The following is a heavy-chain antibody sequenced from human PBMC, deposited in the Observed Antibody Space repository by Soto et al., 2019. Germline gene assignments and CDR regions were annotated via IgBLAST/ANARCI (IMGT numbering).Heavy chain of an antibody. Sequence: PGGSLRLSCAASGFTFSSYAMHWVRQAPGKGLEWVAVISYDGSNKYYADSVKGRFTISRDNSKNTLYLQMNSLRAEDTAVYYCARDWSVAGTVDAFDIWGQGTMVTVSS. CDR1: GFTFSSYA. CDR2: ISYDGSNK. J-gene: IGHJ3*02. V-gene: IGHV3-30-3*01. CDR3: ARDWSVAGTVDAFDI. D-gene: IGHD6-19*01.